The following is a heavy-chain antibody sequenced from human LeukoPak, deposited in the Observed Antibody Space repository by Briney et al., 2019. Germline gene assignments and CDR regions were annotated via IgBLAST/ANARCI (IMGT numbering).Heavy chain of an antibody. V-gene: IGHV3-23*01. Sequence: GSLSLPCAASGFTFSSYAMSWVRQAPGKGLEWVSAISGSGGSTYYADSVKGRFTISRDNSKNTLYLQMNSLRAEDTAVYYCAKMGDGSGSYTEDPWGQGTLVTVSS. D-gene: IGHD3-10*01. CDR1: GFTFSSYA. CDR3: AKMGDGSGSYTEDP. CDR2: ISGSGGST. J-gene: IGHJ5*02.